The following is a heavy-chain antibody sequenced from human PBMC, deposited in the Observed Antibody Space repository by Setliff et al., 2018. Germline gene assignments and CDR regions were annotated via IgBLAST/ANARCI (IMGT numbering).Heavy chain of an antibody. CDR2: INAGNGNT. CDR1: GYTFTSYT. D-gene: IGHD3-3*01. CDR3: ARSPPTSTYYDFWSGYSYYFDY. Sequence: ASVKVSCKASGYTFTSYTMHWVRQAPGQRLEWMGWINAGNGNTKYSQKFQGRVTITRDTSASTAYMELSSLRSEDTAVYYCARSPPTSTYYDFWSGYSYYFDYWGQGTLVTVSS. J-gene: IGHJ4*02. V-gene: IGHV1-3*01.